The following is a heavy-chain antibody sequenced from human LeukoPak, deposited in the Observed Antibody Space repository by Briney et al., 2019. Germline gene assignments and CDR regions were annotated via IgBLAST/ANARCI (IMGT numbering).Heavy chain of an antibody. CDR1: GFTVSSNS. V-gene: IGHV3-53*01. CDR3: AKFSAGYYYYYYMDV. CDR2: IYSDNT. J-gene: IGHJ6*03. Sequence: GGSLRLSCTVSGFTVSSNSMSWVRQAPGKGLEWVSFIYSDNTHYSDSVKGRFTISRDNSKNTLYLQMNSLRAEDTAVYYCAKFSAGYYYYYYMDVWGKGTTVTVSS. D-gene: IGHD3-3*01.